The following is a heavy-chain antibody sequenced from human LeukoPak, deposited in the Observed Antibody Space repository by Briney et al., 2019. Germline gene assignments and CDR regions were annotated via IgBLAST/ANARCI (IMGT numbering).Heavy chain of an antibody. J-gene: IGHJ3*02. CDR2: IHYSGNS. CDR1: GGSVSSGSYY. D-gene: IGHD3-22*01. CDR3: ARGYYFDSAGRSDAFDI. V-gene: IGHV4-31*03. Sequence: PSETLSLTCTVSGGSVSSGSYYWSWVRQHPGKGLEWIGYIHYSGNSNYNPSLKSRVTISVDTSKNQFSLKLSSVTAADTAVYYCARGYYFDSAGRSDAFDIWGQGTMVTVSS.